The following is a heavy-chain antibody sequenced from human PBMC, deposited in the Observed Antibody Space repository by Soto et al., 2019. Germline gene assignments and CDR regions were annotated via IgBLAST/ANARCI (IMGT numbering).Heavy chain of an antibody. J-gene: IGHJ6*02. CDR1: GFTVSTNY. V-gene: IGHV3-53*05. D-gene: IGHD3-22*01. CDR2: IYYGGST. CDR3: AKGGSGNYLTYYYYYGMDV. Sequence: GGSLRLSCAVSGFTVSTNYMGWVRQAPGKGLEWVSIIYYGGSTYYADSVKGRFTISRDNSKNTVYLQMNNLRAEDTAMYYCAKGGSGNYLTYYYYYGMDVWGQGTTVTVSS.